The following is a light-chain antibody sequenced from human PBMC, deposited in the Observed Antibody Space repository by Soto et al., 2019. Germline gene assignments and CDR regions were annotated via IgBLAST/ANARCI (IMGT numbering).Light chain of an antibody. CDR3: QQYNNGPSPYT. V-gene: IGKV3-15*01. J-gene: IGKJ2*01. Sequence: EIVMTQSPATLSVSPGERATLSCRASQSVSSNLAWYQQKPGQAPRLLIYGASTRATGIPARFSGSGSGTEFTLTISSLQSEDFAVYYCQQYNNGPSPYTFGQGTKLEIK. CDR2: GAS. CDR1: QSVSSN.